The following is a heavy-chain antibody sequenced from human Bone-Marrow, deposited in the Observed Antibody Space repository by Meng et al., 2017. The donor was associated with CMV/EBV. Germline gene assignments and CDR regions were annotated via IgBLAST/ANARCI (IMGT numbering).Heavy chain of an antibody. Sequence: ASVKVSCKASGYTFTNYGFSWVRQAPGQGLEWMAWISAYNGNTNYAQNFQGRVTMTTDTPTSTAYMELRSLRSDDTAVYYCARGITMVRGAFDYWGQGTLVTVSS. V-gene: IGHV1-18*01. CDR2: ISAYNGNT. CDR1: GYTFTNYG. J-gene: IGHJ4*02. D-gene: IGHD3-10*01. CDR3: ARGITMVRGAFDY.